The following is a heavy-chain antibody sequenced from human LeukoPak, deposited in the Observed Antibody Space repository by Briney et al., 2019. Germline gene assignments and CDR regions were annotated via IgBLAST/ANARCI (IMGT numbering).Heavy chain of an antibody. CDR3: ARAHGGSWYEQYNWFDP. V-gene: IGHV4-39*01. D-gene: IGHD6-13*01. J-gene: IGHJ5*02. Sequence: PSETLSLTCTVSGGSISSSSYYWGWIRQPPGKGLEWIGSIYYSGSTYYNPSLKSRVTISVDTSKNQFSLKLSSVTAADTAVYYCARAHGGSWYEQYNWFDPWGQGTLVTVSS. CDR2: IYYSGST. CDR1: GGSISSSSYY.